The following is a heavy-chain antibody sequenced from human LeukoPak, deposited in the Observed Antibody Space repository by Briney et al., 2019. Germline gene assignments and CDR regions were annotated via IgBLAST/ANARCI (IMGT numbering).Heavy chain of an antibody. CDR3: ARHSFSLNAFDI. CDR1: GFIFSNYN. D-gene: IGHD1-26*01. J-gene: IGHJ3*02. CDR2: ISSSSSTI. Sequence: GGSLRLSCAASGFIFSNYNMNWVRQAPGKGLEWVSYISSSSSTIYYADSVKGRFTISRDNAKNSLYLQMNSLRDEDTAVYYCARHSFSLNAFDIWGQGTMVTVSS. V-gene: IGHV3-48*02.